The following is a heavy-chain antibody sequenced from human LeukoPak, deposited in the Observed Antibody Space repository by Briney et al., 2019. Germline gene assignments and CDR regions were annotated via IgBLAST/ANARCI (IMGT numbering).Heavy chain of an antibody. CDR1: GGSISSSSYY. CDR3: ARGIADIQH. J-gene: IGHJ1*01. CDR2: IYYSGST. D-gene: IGHD6-13*01. V-gene: IGHV4-61*05. Sequence: SETLSLTCTVSGGSISSSSYYWGWIRQPPGKGLEWIGYIYYSGSTNYNPSLKSRVTISVDTSKNQFSLKLSSVTAADTAVYYCARGIADIQHWGQGTLVTVSS.